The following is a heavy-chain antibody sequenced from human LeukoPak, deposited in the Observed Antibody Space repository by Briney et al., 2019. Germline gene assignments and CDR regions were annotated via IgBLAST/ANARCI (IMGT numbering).Heavy chain of an antibody. D-gene: IGHD1-7*01. Sequence: PGGSLRLSCAASAFTFSSYAMSWVRQAPGEGLEWVSTISDSGSTTYYADSVKGRFTISRDNSKNTLYLQMNSLRVEDTAVYYCAKRTGTTPRPFDYWGQGTLVTVSS. CDR2: ISDSGSTT. V-gene: IGHV3-23*01. CDR3: AKRTGTTPRPFDY. CDR1: AFTFSSYA. J-gene: IGHJ4*02.